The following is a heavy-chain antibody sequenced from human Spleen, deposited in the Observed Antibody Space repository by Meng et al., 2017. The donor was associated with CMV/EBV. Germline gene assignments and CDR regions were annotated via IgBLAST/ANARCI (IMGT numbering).Heavy chain of an antibody. CDR2: LSSSGTT. J-gene: IGHJ4*02. Sequence: SETLSLTCTVSGYSISSGYYWGWIRQPPGKGLEWIGSLSSSGTTHYNPSLKSRVTMSVDSSKNQFSLKLSSVTAADTAVYYCARDSGLTRFDYWGQGTLVTVSS. CDR3: ARDSGLTRFDY. CDR1: GYSISSGYY. V-gene: IGHV4-38-2*02. D-gene: IGHD3-10*01.